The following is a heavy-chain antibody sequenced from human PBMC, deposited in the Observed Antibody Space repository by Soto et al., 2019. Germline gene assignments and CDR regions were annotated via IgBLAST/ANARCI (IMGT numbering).Heavy chain of an antibody. J-gene: IGHJ6*02. Sequence: QVRLVQSGAALKKPWASVKVSCKASGYTFTDYGFSWVRQAPGQWLEWMGWISAHSSDTHYAKRLQGRVTMTKATATSTVYLELRSLRSDDTAVYYGASEGGHSYGNDYYGMDVWGQGTTVAVSS. V-gene: IGHV1-18*01. CDR2: ISAHSSDT. D-gene: IGHD5-18*01. CDR3: ASEGGHSYGNDYYGMDV. CDR1: GYTFTDYG.